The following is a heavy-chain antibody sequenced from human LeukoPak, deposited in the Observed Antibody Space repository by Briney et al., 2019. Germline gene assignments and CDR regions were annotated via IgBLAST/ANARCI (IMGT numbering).Heavy chain of an antibody. V-gene: IGHV1-46*03. CDR2: VYPSAGTS. Sequence: GASVKVSCKASGYIFTSYYMHWVRQAPGQGLEWLGVVYPSAGTSDPAQRFRARITLSADTSTSTAYMELRSLKSEDTAIYFCVREYHGGYFDFWGQGTLVTVSS. CDR3: VREYHGGYFDF. CDR1: GYIFTSYY. J-gene: IGHJ4*02. D-gene: IGHD3-16*01.